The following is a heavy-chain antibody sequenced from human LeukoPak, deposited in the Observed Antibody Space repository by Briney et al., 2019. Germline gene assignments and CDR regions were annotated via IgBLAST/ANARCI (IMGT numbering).Heavy chain of an antibody. Sequence: PSETLSLTCTVSGDSISSYYWSWIRQPPGKGLEWIGYISYSGSTNYSPSLKSRVTISVDTSKNQFSLKLSSVTAADTAVYYCARSERIIMILGGAFDIWGQGTVVTVSS. CDR3: ARSERIIMILGGAFDI. J-gene: IGHJ3*02. CDR1: GDSISSYY. V-gene: IGHV4-59*08. D-gene: IGHD3-22*01. CDR2: ISYSGST.